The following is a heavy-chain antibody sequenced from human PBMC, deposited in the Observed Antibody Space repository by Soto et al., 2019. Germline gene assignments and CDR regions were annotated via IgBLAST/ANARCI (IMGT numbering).Heavy chain of an antibody. J-gene: IGHJ4*02. D-gene: IGHD3-16*01. CDR3: VGEPGDADTFDF. CDR1: GFTFTTYR. V-gene: IGHV3-74*01. CDR2: INSYGSDT. Sequence: EVQLVESGGGLVQPGGSLRLSCEASGFTFTTYRMHWVRQPPGKGLVWVSHINSYGSDTDYADSVKGRFTISRDNGRDTVYLQMNSLGAEDTAVYYCVGEPGDADTFDFCGQGTLVTVSS.